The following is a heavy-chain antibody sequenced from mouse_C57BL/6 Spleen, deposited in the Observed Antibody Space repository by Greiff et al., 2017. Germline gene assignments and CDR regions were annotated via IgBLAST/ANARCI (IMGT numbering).Heavy chain of an antibody. CDR1: GFNIKNTY. V-gene: IGHV14-3*01. J-gene: IGHJ2*01. CDR2: IDPANGNT. CDR3: ARSEGYYYGSSYFDY. Sequence: VQLKESVAELVRPGASVTLSCTASGFNIKNTYMHWVKQRPEQGLEWIGRIDPANGNTKYAPKFQGKATITADTSSNTAYLQLSSLTAEDTAIYYFARSEGYYYGSSYFDYWGQGTTRTVSS. D-gene: IGHD1-1*01.